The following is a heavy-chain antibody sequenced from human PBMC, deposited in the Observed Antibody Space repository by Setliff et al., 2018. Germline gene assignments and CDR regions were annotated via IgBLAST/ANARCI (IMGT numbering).Heavy chain of an antibody. V-gene: IGHV3-7*03. D-gene: IGHD3-3*01. J-gene: IGHJ4*02. CDR2: IKQDGSEK. CDR1: GFTFSSYW. CDR3: ARGYYNFWSGKKKYYFDY. Sequence: GGSLRLSCAASGFTFSSYWMSWVRQAPGKGLEWVANIKQDGSEKYYVDSVKGRFTISRDSSRNTVDLQMSSLRPEDTAVYYCARGYYNFWSGKKKYYFDYWGQGTLVTVSS.